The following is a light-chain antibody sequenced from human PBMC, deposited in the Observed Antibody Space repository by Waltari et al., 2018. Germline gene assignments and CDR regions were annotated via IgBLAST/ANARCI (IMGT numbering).Light chain of an antibody. CDR2: DEG. Sequence: SYVLTQPPSVSVAPGQTARNSCDGQHIGSQNVPWYQQKPGQAPVLVVYDEGHRPSGIPERFSGSNSGNTATLTISRVDAGDEADYYCQVWDSGSDHYVFGTVTKVTVL. CDR1: HIGSQN. J-gene: IGLJ1*01. CDR3: QVWDSGSDHYV. V-gene: IGLV3-21*02.